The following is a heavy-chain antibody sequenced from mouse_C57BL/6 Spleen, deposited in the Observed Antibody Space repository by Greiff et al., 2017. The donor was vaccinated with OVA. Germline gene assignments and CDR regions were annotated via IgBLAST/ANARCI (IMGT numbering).Heavy chain of an antibody. CDR3: ARSYYSNPMYFDV. CDR1: GYTFTSYW. V-gene: IGHV1-50*01. J-gene: IGHJ1*01. CDR2: IDPSDSNT. D-gene: IGHD2-5*01. Sequence: VKLQQPWAELVKPGASVKLSCKASGYTFTSYWMQWVKQRPGQGLEWIGEIDPSDSNTNYNQKFKGKATLTVDTSYSTAYMQLSSLTSEDSAVSYCARSYYSNPMYFDVWGPGTTLTVSS.